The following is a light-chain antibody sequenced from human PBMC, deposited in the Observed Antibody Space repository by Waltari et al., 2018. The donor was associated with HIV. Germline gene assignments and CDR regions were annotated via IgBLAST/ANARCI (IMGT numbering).Light chain of an antibody. CDR3: QQSYSMVT. CDR2: AAS. CDR1: QSISSY. J-gene: IGKJ4*01. Sequence: DIQMTQSPSSLSASVGDRVTITCRASQSISSYLNWYQQKPGKAPKLLIYAASSLQSGVPSRFSCSGSGTDFTLTISSLQPEDFATYYCQQSYSMVTFGGGTKVEIK. V-gene: IGKV1-39*01.